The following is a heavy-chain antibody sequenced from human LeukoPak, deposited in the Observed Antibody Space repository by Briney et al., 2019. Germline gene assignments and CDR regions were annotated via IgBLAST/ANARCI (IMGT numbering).Heavy chain of an antibody. CDR2: IYHSGST. V-gene: IGHV4-4*02. CDR3: ARVTYSGYDSHFDY. J-gene: IGHJ4*02. Sequence: SETLSLTCAVSGGSISGSNWWSWVRQPPGKGLEWIGEIYHSGSTNYNSSLKSRVTISVDKSKNQFSLKLSSVTAADTAVYYCARVTYSGYDSHFDYWGQGTLVTVSS. CDR1: GGSISGSNW. D-gene: IGHD5-12*01.